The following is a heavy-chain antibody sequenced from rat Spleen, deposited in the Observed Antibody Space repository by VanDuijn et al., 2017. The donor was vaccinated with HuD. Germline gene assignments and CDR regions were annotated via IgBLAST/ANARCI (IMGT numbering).Heavy chain of an antibody. CDR3: ARRDNNYYFDY. D-gene: IGHD1-10*01. CDR2: ISYDGRTT. V-gene: IGHV5-29*01. J-gene: IGHJ2*01. CDR1: GFTFTSYW. Sequence: EVQLVETGGGLVQPGRSLKLSCVASGFTFTSYWMYWVRQAPGKGLEWVATISYDGRTTNHRDSVKGRFTISRDNARSTLYLQMDSLRSEDTATYYCARRDNNYYFDYWGQGVMVTVSS.